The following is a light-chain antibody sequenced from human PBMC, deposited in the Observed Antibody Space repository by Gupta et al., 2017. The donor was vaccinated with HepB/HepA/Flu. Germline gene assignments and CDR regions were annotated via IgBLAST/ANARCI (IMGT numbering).Light chain of an antibody. J-gene: IGKJ2*01. CDR2: WAS. CDR3: QQYYSTPYT. CDR1: NSVLYSTNNKNY. V-gene: IGKV4-1*01. Sequence: IVLSPTPDSLAVSLCARATINCKTSNSVLYSTNNKNYLAWYQQKPGQPPKLLIYWASTRESGVPERFSGSGSGTDFTLTISSLQAEDVAVYYCQQYYSTPYTFGRGTKLEIK.